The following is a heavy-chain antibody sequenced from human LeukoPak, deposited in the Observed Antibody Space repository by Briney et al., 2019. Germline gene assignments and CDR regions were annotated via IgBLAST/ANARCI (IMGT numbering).Heavy chain of an antibody. CDR3: ARGHYGLDY. V-gene: IGHV3-11*01. CDR2: ISGSGTDI. J-gene: IGHJ4*02. Sequence: GGSLRLSCAASGSTFSDHYLTWIRQAPGKGLEWASYISGSGTDIYHGDSVKGRFTISRDNAKNSLFLQMHSLTAEDTAVYYCARGHYGLDYWGQGTLVTVSS. CDR1: GSTFSDHY. D-gene: IGHD3-16*01.